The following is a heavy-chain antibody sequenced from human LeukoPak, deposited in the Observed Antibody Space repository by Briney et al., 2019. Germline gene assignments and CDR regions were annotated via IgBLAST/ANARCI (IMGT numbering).Heavy chain of an antibody. D-gene: IGHD6-13*01. CDR1: GYTFTSYG. Sequence: GASVKVSCKASGYTFTSYGISWVRQAPGQRLEWMGWISAYNGNTNYAQKLQGRVTMTTDTSTSTAYMELRSLRSDDTAVYYCARDYHSGRWYVKNFDYWGQGTLVTVSS. V-gene: IGHV1-18*01. J-gene: IGHJ4*02. CDR3: ARDYHSGRWYVKNFDY. CDR2: ISAYNGNT.